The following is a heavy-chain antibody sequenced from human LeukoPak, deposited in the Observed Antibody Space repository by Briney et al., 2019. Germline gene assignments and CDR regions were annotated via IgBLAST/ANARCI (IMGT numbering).Heavy chain of an antibody. D-gene: IGHD4-17*01. J-gene: IGHJ4*02. CDR3: AKVLSGSVTTDY. V-gene: IGHV3-30*18. CDR2: ISYDGSNK. Sequence: GGSLRLSCAASGFTLSSYGMHWVRQAPGKGLEWVAVISYDGSNKYYADSVKGRFTISRDNSKNTLYLQMNSLRAEDTAVYYCAKVLSGSVTTDYWGQGTLVTVSS. CDR1: GFTLSSYG.